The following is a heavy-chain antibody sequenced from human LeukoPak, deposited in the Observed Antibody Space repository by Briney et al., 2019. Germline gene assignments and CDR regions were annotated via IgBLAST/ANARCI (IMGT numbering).Heavy chain of an antibody. CDR3: AGDQGIAAAGSIPDY. J-gene: IGHJ4*02. CDR2: IWYDGSNK. V-gene: IGHV3-33*01. CDR1: GFTFSSYG. Sequence: PGGSLRLSCAASGFTFSSYGMHWVRQAPGKGLEWVAVIWYDGSNKYYADSVKGRFTISRDNSKNTLYLQMNSLRAEDTAVYYCAGDQGIAAAGSIPDYWGQGALVTVSS. D-gene: IGHD6-13*01.